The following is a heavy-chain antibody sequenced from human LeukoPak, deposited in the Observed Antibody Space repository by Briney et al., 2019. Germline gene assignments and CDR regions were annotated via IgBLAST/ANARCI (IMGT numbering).Heavy chain of an antibody. CDR1: GYSFTSYW. D-gene: IGHD6-19*01. V-gene: IGHV5-51*01. J-gene: IGHJ3*02. Sequence: GESLKISCKGSGYSFTSYWIGWVRQMPGKGLEWMGIIYPGDSDTRYSPSFQGQVTISADKSISTAYLQWSSLKASDTAVYYCARHPRVAVAGTKDKLSDAFDIWGQGTMVTVSS. CDR2: IYPGDSDT. CDR3: ARHPRVAVAGTKDKLSDAFDI.